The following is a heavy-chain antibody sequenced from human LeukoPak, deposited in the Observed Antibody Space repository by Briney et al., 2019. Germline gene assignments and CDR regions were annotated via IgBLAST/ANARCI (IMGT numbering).Heavy chain of an antibody. CDR3: ARTPGRGWYRGNSFDP. D-gene: IGHD6-19*01. J-gene: IGHJ5*02. V-gene: IGHV4-59*01. Sequence: SETLSLTCTLSGGSLSNYCWSWIRQAPGKGLEWIAYICYSGSTNYNPSLTSRVTISLHTSKNQPSLKLSSVTAADTAVYYCARTPGRGWYRGNSFDPWGQGTLVTVSS. CDR1: GGSLSNYC. CDR2: ICYSGST.